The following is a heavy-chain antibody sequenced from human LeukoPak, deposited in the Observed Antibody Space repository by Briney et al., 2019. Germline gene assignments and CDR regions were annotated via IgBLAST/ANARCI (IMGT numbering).Heavy chain of an antibody. Sequence: GGSLRLSCAASGFTFSIYAMSWVRQAPGKGLEWVSALSSSGSSTYYADSVKGRFTISRDNSKNTLYLQMNSLRAEDTAVYYCAKGTPADRGYCSGGSCYSAGYFDYWGQGTLVTVSS. V-gene: IGHV3-23*01. D-gene: IGHD2-15*01. CDR1: GFTFSIYA. CDR2: LSSSGSST. J-gene: IGHJ4*02. CDR3: AKGTPADRGYCSGGSCYSAGYFDY.